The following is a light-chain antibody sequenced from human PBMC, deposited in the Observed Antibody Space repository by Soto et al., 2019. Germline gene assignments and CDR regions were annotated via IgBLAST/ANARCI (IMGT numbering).Light chain of an antibody. V-gene: IGKV4-1*01. CDR1: QSVFSNSNNKKY. Sequence: DIVMTQSADSLAVSLGERATINCKSSQSVFSNSNNKKYLTWYQQKPGHPPKLLIHWASIRESGVPDRFSGSGSGTDFTLTINSLQAEDVAVYYCQQYYSTPWTFGQGTKVEIK. CDR3: QQYYSTPWT. J-gene: IGKJ1*01. CDR2: WAS.